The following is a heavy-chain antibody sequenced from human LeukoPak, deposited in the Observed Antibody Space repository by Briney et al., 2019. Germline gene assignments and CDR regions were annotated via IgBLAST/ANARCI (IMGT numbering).Heavy chain of an antibody. D-gene: IGHD3-10*01. V-gene: IGHV4-59*01. CDR1: GGSISSYY. CDR3: ARLTESYGSGRRHTYYNSYMDV. CDR2: IHYSGST. Sequence: SSETLSLSCAVSGGSISSYYWSWIRQPPGKGLEWIWYIHYSGSTTYNPALKSRVTISVDMSKNQFSLKLSSVTAADTAVYYCARLTESYGSGRRHTYYNSYMDVWGERTTVTISS. J-gene: IGHJ6*03.